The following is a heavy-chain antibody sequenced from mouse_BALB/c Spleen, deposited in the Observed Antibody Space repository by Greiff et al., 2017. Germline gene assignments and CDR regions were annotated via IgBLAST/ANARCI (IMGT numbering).Heavy chain of an antibody. J-gene: IGHJ4*01. D-gene: IGHD1-2*01. CDR1: GFTFSDYY. CDR3: ARGDYGYDYAMDY. CDR2: ISDGGSYT. V-gene: IGHV5-4*02. Sequence: EVNLVESGGGLVKPGGSLKLSCAASGFTFSDYYMYWVRQTPEKRLEWVATISDGGSYTYYPDSVKGRFTISRDNAKNNLYLQMSSLKSEDTAMYYCARGDYGYDYAMDYWGQGTSVTVSS.